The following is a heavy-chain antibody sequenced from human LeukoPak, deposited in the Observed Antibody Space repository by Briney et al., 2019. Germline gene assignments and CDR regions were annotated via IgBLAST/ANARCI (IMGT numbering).Heavy chain of an antibody. CDR1: GFTFSSYS. J-gene: IGHJ4*02. D-gene: IGHD6-6*01. V-gene: IGHV3-21*01. CDR3: ARDLSSSSTPYYFDY. CDR2: ISSSSSYI. Sequence: GGSLRLSCAASGFTFSSYSMNWVRQAPGKGLEWVSSISSSSSYIYYADSVKGRFTISRDNAKNSLYPQMNSLRAEDTAVYYCARDLSSSSTPYYFDYWGQGTLVTVSS.